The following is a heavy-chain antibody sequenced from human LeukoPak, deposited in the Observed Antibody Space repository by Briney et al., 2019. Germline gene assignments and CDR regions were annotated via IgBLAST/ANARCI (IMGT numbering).Heavy chain of an antibody. CDR1: GGSISSSSYY. CDR3: ARGHESLGVYDY. J-gene: IGHJ4*02. CDR2: IYYSGST. V-gene: IGHV4-39*07. D-gene: IGHD3-16*01. Sequence: PSETLSLTCTVSGGSISSSSYYWGWIRQPPGKGLEWIGSIYYSGSTYYNPSLKSRVTISVDTSKNQFSLKLSSVTAADTAVYYCARGHESLGVYDYWGQGTLVTVSS.